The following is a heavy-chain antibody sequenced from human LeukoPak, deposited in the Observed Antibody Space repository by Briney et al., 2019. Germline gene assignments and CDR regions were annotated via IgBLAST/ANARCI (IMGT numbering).Heavy chain of an antibody. CDR3: ARRADVRGAAGTKIDY. Sequence: AASVKVSCKASGYTFTSYGISWVRQAPGQGLEWMGWISAYNGNTNYAQKLQGRVTMTTDTSTSTAYMELRSLRSDDTAVYYCARRADVRGAAGTKIDYWGQGTLVTVSS. V-gene: IGHV1-18*01. D-gene: IGHD6-13*01. CDR2: ISAYNGNT. CDR1: GYTFTSYG. J-gene: IGHJ4*02.